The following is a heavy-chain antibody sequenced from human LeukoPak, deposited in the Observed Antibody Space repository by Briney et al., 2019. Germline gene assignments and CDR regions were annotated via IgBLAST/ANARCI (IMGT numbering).Heavy chain of an antibody. CDR2: IYSGSST. J-gene: IGHJ4*02. CDR3: ARVDRIVGATRYFDY. Sequence: GGSLRLSCAAAGFIVSSKYMSWVRQAPGKGLEWVSVIYSGSSTYYADSVKGRFTISRDNSKNVLYLQMNSLRGEDSAVYYCARVDRIVGATRYFDYWGQGSLVTVSS. D-gene: IGHD1-26*01. V-gene: IGHV3-66*02. CDR1: GFIVSSKY.